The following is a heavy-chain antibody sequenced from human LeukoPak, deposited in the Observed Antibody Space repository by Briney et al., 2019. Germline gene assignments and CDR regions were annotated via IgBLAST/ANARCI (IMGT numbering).Heavy chain of an antibody. D-gene: IGHD5-12*01. J-gene: IGHJ4*02. CDR2: ISSSGSTI. V-gene: IGHV3-48*03. CDR1: GFTFNSYE. Sequence: PGGSLRLSCAASGFTFNSYEMNWVRQAPGKGLEWVSYISSSGSTIYYADSVKGRFTISRDNAKNSLYLQMNSLRAEDTAVYYCARGAYDFDSWGQGTLVTVSS. CDR3: ARGAYDFDS.